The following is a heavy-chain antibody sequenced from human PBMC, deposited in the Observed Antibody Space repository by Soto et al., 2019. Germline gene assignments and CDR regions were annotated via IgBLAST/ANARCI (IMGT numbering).Heavy chain of an antibody. CDR2: ISAYNGNT. CDR3: ASISVAGTETAFDI. V-gene: IGHV1-18*01. D-gene: IGHD6-19*01. CDR1: GYTFTSYG. J-gene: IGHJ3*02. Sequence: ASVKVSCKASGYTFTSYGISWVRQAPGQGLEWMGWISAYNGNTNYAQKLQGRVTMTTDTSTSTAYMELRSLRSDDTAVYCCASISVAGTETAFDIWGQGTMVTVSS.